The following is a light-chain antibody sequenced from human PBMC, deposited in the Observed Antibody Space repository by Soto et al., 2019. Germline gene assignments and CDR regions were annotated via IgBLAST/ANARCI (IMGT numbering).Light chain of an antibody. CDR2: GAS. V-gene: IGKV3-20*01. CDR1: QNVGSNY. J-gene: IGKJ4*01. CDR3: QQYANSPFT. Sequence: EIVLTQSPGTLSLPPGERATLSCRASQNVGSNYLAWYQQKPGQAPRLLIYGASSRATGIPDRFSGRGSGTDFTLTISRLKPADVAVYYCQQYANSPFTFGGGTKVEIK.